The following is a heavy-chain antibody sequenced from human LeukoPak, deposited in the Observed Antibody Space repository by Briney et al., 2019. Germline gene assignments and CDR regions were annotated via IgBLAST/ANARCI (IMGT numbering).Heavy chain of an antibody. CDR1: GVSITTHY. V-gene: IGHV4-59*11. CDR2: ISYSGSP. J-gene: IGHJ4*02. Sequence: NASETLSLTCTVSGVSITTHYWSWLRQPPGKGLEWLGYISYSGSPNYNPSLKSRVTISMDTSKNQFSLKLNSVTAADTAVYYCARGERPGCDFWGLGTLVTVSS. CDR3: ARGERPGCDF. D-gene: IGHD3-16*01.